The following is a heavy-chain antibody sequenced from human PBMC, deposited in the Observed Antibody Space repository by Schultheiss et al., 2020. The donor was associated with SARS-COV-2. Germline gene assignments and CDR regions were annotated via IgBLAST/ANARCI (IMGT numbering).Heavy chain of an antibody. V-gene: IGHV5-51*01. D-gene: IGHD3-16*02. Sequence: GGSLRLSCKASGYSFISYWIGWVRQQPGKGLEWMGIIYPADSDTRYSPSFQGQVTISADKSISTAFLQWSSLKASDTAMYYCARRPKVGFGGVIAYFDYWGQGTLVTVSS. J-gene: IGHJ4*02. CDR3: ARRPKVGFGGVIAYFDY. CDR1: GYSFISYW. CDR2: IYPADSDT.